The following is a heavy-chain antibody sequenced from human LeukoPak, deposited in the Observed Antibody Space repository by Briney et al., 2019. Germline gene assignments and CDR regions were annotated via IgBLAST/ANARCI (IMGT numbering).Heavy chain of an antibody. CDR2: IRSDGRT. Sequence: GGSLRLSCAASGFTIIDNYMNWVRQAPGKGLEWVTVIRSDGRTYYADSVKGRFIISRDNSKNTVDLQMNSLRAEDTAVYYCASGPPFLKYFEYWGQGTLVTVSS. CDR1: GFTIIDNY. J-gene: IGHJ4*02. V-gene: IGHV3-66*01. D-gene: IGHD3-3*01. CDR3: ASGPPFLKYFEY.